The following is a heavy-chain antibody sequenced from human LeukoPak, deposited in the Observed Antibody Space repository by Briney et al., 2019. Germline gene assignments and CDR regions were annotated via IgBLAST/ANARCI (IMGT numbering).Heavy chain of an antibody. D-gene: IGHD3-22*01. CDR2: ISYSGST. CDR1: GGSVSSDNYY. Sequence: SETLSLTYTVSGGSVSSDNYYWTWIRQPPGKGLQWIGYISYSGSTNYNPSLKSRVTISLHTSKNQFSLRLSSLTAADTAVYYCARRHYYNGRAYYFLDYWGQGTLVTVSS. J-gene: IGHJ4*02. V-gene: IGHV4-61*01. CDR3: ARRHYYNGRAYYFLDY.